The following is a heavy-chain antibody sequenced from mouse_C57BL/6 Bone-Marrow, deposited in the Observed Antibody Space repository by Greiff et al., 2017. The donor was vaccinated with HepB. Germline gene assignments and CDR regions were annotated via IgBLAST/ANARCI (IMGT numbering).Heavy chain of an antibody. D-gene: IGHD2-4*01. J-gene: IGHJ3*01. Sequence: VQLQQPGAELVKPGASVKLSCKASGYTFTSYWMQWVKQRPGQGLEWIGEIDPSDSYTNYNQKFKGKATLTVDTSSRTPYMQLSSLTSEDSAVYYYARFEYDYVDWFAYSGQGTLVSVSA. CDR2: IDPSDSYT. CDR1: GYTFTSYW. V-gene: IGHV1-50*01. CDR3: ARFEYDYVDWFAY.